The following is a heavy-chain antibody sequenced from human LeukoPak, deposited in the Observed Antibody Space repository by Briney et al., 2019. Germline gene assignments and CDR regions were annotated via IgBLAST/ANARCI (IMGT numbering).Heavy chain of an antibody. V-gene: IGHV1-2*02. CDR2: INPISGVT. D-gene: IGHD4-17*01. CDR3: ARQKKQTTAIDY. CDR1: RYTFTGYY. Sequence: ASVKVSCKASRYTFTGYYIHWVRKAPRQGLEWSGWINPISGVTYYAQRFQGRVTMTTDTSTSTTYMELRSLRSDDTAVYYCARQKKQTTAIDYWGQGTLVTVSS. J-gene: IGHJ4*02.